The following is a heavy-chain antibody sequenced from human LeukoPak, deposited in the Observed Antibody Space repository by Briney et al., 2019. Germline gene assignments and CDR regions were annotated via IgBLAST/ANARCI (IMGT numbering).Heavy chain of an antibody. J-gene: IGHJ4*02. V-gene: IGHV3-33*01. Sequence: PGRSLRLSCSASGFTFSSCGMHWVRQAPGKGLEWVAFIWYDGSNKLYTDSVKGRFTISRDNAKDTLYLQMNSLRAEDTGVYYCARDFRATCGRAIIDFWGEGSLVCVSS. CDR2: IWYDGSNK. D-gene: IGHD2-21*01. CDR3: ARDFRATCGRAIIDF. CDR1: GFTFSSCG.